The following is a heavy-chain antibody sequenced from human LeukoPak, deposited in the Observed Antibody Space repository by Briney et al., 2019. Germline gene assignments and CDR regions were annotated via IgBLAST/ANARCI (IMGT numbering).Heavy chain of an antibody. CDR1: GFTFDDHA. J-gene: IGHJ4*02. CDR2: ISWNSGSI. Sequence: GRSLRLSCVASGFTFDDHAMHWVWQAPGKGLEWVSGISWNSGSIDYVDSVKGRFTISRDNSKNSLYLQMNSLTAEDTALYFCAKAGAAFYASSAPSYFDCWGQGTLVTVSS. D-gene: IGHD2/OR15-2a*01. CDR3: AKAGAAFYASSAPSYFDC. V-gene: IGHV3-9*01.